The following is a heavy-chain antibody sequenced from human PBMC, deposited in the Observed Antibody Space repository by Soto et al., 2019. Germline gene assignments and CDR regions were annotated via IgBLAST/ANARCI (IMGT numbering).Heavy chain of an antibody. D-gene: IGHD6-13*01. CDR3: ASTIRIAAAGTGWFDP. V-gene: IGHV4-39*01. CDR1: GGSISSSSYY. J-gene: IGHJ5*02. Sequence: SETLSLTCTVSGGSISSSSYYWGWIRQPPGKGLEWIGSIYYSGSTYYNPSLKSRVTISVDTSKNQLSLKLSSVTAADTAVYYCASTIRIAAAGTGWFDPWGQGTLVTVSS. CDR2: IYYSGST.